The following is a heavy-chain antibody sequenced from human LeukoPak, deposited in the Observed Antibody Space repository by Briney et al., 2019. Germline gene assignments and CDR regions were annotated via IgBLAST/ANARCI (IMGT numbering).Heavy chain of an antibody. CDR2: ISGSGGST. V-gene: IGHV3-23*01. CDR1: GFTFSSYA. D-gene: IGHD6-19*01. Sequence: GGSLRLSCAASGFTFSSYAMSWVRQAPGKGLEWVSAISGSGGSTCYADSVKGRFTISRDNSKNTLYLQMNSLRAEDTAVYYCANWGNSSGWYYFDYWGQGTLVTVSS. CDR3: ANWGNSSGWYYFDY. J-gene: IGHJ4*02.